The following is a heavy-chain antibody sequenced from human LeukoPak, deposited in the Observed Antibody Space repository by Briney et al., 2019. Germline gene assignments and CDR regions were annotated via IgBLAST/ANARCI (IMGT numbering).Heavy chain of an antibody. J-gene: IGHJ4*02. CDR2: ISYDGSNK. CDR1: GFTFSSYG. CDR3: AKVGTCSGSYPFDY. Sequence: GRSLRLSCAASGFTFSSYGMHWVRQAPGKGLEWVAVISYDGSNKYSADSVKGRFTISRDNSKNPLYLQMNSLSAEDTAVYYCAKVGTCSGSYPFDYWGQGTLVTVST. V-gene: IGHV3-30*18. D-gene: IGHD1-26*01.